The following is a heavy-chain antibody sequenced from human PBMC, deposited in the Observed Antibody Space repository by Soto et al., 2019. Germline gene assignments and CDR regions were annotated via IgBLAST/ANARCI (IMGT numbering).Heavy chain of an antibody. Sequence: GGSLRLSCAASGFTFDDYAMHWVRQAPGKGLEWVSGISWNSGSIGYADSVKGRFTISRDNAKNSLYLQMNSLRAEDTALYYCAKDITKLRFSKPNGNAFDIWGQGTMVTVSS. D-gene: IGHD3-3*01. CDR3: AKDITKLRFSKPNGNAFDI. CDR1: GFTFDDYA. J-gene: IGHJ3*02. V-gene: IGHV3-9*01. CDR2: ISWNSGSI.